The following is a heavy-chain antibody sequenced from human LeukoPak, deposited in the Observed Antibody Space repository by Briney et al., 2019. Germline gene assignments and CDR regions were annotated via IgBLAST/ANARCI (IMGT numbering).Heavy chain of an antibody. CDR2: INWNGGST. CDR3: ARVLRHHMAHYYYYMDV. D-gene: IGHD2-21*01. CDR1: GFTFDDYG. J-gene: IGHJ6*03. V-gene: IGHV3-20*04. Sequence: GGSLRLSCAAPGFTFDDYGMSWVRQAPGKGLEWVSGINWNGGSTGYADSVKGRFTISRDNAKNSLYLQMNSLRAEDTALYYCARVLRHHMAHYYYYMDVWGKGTTVTVSS.